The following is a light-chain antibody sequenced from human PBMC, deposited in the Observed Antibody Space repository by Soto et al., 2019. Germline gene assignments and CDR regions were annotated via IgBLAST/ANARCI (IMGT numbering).Light chain of an antibody. CDR1: QSVRSTY. J-gene: IGKJ1*01. CDR2: GVS. Sequence: EIVMTQSPVTLSVSPGERATLSCRASQSVRSTYLAWYQQKPGQAPRLLIFGVSNRAAGIPDRFSGSGSGTDFTLTISRLEPEDFAVYYCQQYGSSPLTFGQGTKVEIK. CDR3: QQYGSSPLT. V-gene: IGKV3-20*01.